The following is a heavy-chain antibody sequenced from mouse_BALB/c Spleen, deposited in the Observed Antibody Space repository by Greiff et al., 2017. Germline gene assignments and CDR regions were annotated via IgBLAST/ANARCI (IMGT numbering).Heavy chain of an antibody. CDR2: INPSSGYT. J-gene: IGHJ4*01. Sequence: VKLQQSGAELARPGASVKMSCKASGYTFTSYTMHWVKQRPGQGLEWIGYINPSSGYTNYNQKFKDKATLTADKSSSTAYMQLSSLTSEDSAVYYCARNYGSSLYAMDYWGQGTSVTVSS. CDR3: ARNYGSSLYAMDY. D-gene: IGHD1-1*01. CDR1: GYTFTSYT. V-gene: IGHV1-4*01.